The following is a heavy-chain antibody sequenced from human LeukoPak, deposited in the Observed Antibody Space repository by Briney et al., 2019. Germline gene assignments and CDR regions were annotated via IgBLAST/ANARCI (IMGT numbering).Heavy chain of an antibody. CDR2: MNEDGSEK. J-gene: IGHJ4*02. D-gene: IGHD5-24*01. V-gene: IGHV3-7*01. CDR3: GWLQKTKVDY. Sequence: GGSLRLSCAASGFGFSNYWMSWVRQAPGKGLEWVANMNEDGSEKNNVDSVKGRFTISRDNSKNTLYLQMNSLRAEDTAVYYCGWLQKTKVDYWGQGTLVTVSS. CDR1: GFGFSNYW.